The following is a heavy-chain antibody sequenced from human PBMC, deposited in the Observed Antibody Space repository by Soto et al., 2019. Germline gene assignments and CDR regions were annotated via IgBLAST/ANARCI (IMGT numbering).Heavy chain of an antibody. Sequence: PSETLSLTCTVSGGSISSYYWSWIRQPPGKGLEWIGYIYYSGSTNYNPSLKSRVTISVDTSKDQFSLKLSSVTAADTAVYYCARGNDLAAAGRYYYYGMDVWGQGTTVTVSS. J-gene: IGHJ6*02. CDR2: IYYSGST. CDR3: ARGNDLAAAGRYYYYGMDV. D-gene: IGHD6-13*01. V-gene: IGHV4-59*01. CDR1: GGSISSYY.